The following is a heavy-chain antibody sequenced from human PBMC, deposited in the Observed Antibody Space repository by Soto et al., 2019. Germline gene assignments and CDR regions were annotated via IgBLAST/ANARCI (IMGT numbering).Heavy chain of an antibody. J-gene: IGHJ3*02. V-gene: IGHV3-30*18. CDR2: ISDDGNNK. D-gene: IGHD1-20*01. CDR1: GFSFTSYG. CDR3: AKDLAHKRYGDAFDT. Sequence: QGQLVESGGGVVQPGRSLRLSCADSGFSFTSYGMHWVRQAPGKGLEWVAVISDDGNNKNYADSVKGRFTISSDNSKNTLYLQMNSLRPEDTAVYYCAKDLAHKRYGDAFDTWGQGTMVTVSS.